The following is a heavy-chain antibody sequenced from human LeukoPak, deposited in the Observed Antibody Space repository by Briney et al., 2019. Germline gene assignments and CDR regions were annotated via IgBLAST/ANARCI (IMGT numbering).Heavy chain of an antibody. CDR2: ISAYNDNT. V-gene: IGHV1-18*01. D-gene: IGHD3-9*01. Sequence: ASVKVSCKASGYTYTTYGISWVRQAPGQGLEWVGWISAYNDNTNYAQRLQGRVTMTTDTSTRTAYMELRSLRSDDTAVYYCARVRLDILTGYYTYWGQGTLVTVSS. J-gene: IGHJ4*02. CDR3: ARVRLDILTGYYTY. CDR1: GYTYTTYG.